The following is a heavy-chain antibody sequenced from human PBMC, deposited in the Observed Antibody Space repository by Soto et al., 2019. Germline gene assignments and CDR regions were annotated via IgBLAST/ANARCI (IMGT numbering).Heavy chain of an antibody. CDR1: GFTFSSYD. Sequence: GGSLRLSCAASGFTFSSYDMHWVRQAPGKGLEWVSAIGTAVDTYYTGSVKGRFTISRENAKNCLYLQMNSLNAGDTAVYYCARSSSGLYFDYLGQGTLVTVSS. D-gene: IGHD6-19*01. CDR2: IGTAVDT. CDR3: ARSSSGLYFDY. J-gene: IGHJ4*02. V-gene: IGHV3-13*01.